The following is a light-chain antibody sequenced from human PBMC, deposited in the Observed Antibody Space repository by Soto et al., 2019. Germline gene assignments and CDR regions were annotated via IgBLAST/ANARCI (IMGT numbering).Light chain of an antibody. Sequence: DLQVTQSPSSLSASVGDRGTITCQASQDISTFLNWYQQKPGKAPNLLIYGASSLESGVPSRFSGSGSGTEFTLTITSLQPDDFATYYCQQYNSYSPEAFGQGTKVDIK. V-gene: IGKV1-5*01. CDR1: QDISTF. J-gene: IGKJ1*01. CDR2: GAS. CDR3: QQYNSYSPEA.